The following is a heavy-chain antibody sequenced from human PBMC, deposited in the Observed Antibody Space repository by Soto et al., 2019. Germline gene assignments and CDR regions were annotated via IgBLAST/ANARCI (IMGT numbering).Heavy chain of an antibody. CDR3: ARVHLVAGSDFYCAMDV. CDR1: DFDLTSSR. D-gene: IGHD6-6*01. Sequence: GGSVIISCVSSDFDLTSSRMNWVGQAPGSGLEWVASISGSGKDTFYRHSVKGRFAISRDSSGTSLFLRMDSVKVEDTAVYHCARVHLVAGSDFYCAMDVWGPGTPVTVSS. J-gene: IGHJ6*02. CDR2: ISGSGKDT. V-gene: IGHV3-21*01.